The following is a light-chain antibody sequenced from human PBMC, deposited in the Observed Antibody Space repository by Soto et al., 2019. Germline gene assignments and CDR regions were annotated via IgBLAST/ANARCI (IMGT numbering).Light chain of an antibody. CDR1: SSDVGGYNH. V-gene: IGLV2-14*01. J-gene: IGLJ2*01. CDR2: DVS. CDR3: NSYASSSTLL. Sequence: QSVLTQPASVSGSPGQSITISCTGSSSDVGGYNHVSWYQQHPGKAPKLMIYDVSNRLSGVSNRFSGSKSGNTASLTISGLQAEDEAHYYCNSYASSSTLLFGGGTQLTVL.